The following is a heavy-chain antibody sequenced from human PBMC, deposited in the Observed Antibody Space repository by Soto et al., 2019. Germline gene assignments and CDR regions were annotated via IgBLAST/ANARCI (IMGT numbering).Heavy chain of an antibody. Sequence: VQLVESGGGVVQPGRSLRLSCAASGFTFSSYGMHWVRQAPGKGLEWVAVIWYDGSNKYYADSVKGRFTIFRDNSKNTLYLQMNRLRAEDTAVYYCARDEGLGVNYYYYGVDVWGQGTTGTVSS. D-gene: IGHD3-10*01. J-gene: IGHJ6*02. V-gene: IGHV3-33*01. CDR1: GFTFSSYG. CDR3: ARDEGLGVNYYYYGVDV. CDR2: IWYDGSNK.